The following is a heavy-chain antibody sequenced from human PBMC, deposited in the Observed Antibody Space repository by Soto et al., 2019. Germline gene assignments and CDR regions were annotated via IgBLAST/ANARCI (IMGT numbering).Heavy chain of an antibody. CDR2: IKQDGSEN. D-gene: IGHD6-13*01. J-gene: IGHJ4*02. V-gene: IGHV3-7*01. CDR1: GFTFSSYW. Sequence: EVQLVESGGGLVQPGGSLRLSCAASGFTFSSYWMNWVRQAPGKGLEWVANIKQDGSENYYVDSVKGRFTIPRDNTKNSLYLQMNSLRAEDTAVYYCAREQLQVVIPDYWGQGTLVTVSS. CDR3: AREQLQVVIPDY.